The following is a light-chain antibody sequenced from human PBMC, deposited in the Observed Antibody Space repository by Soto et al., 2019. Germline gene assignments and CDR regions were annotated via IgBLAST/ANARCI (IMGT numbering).Light chain of an antibody. Sequence: QSVLTQPPSASGTPGQRVTISCSGSSSNIGSNTVNWYQQLPGTAPKLLIYSNNQRPSGVPDRYSGSKSGTSASLAVSGLQSGDEAVYYCASWDDSLNGVLFGVRIQLTVL. CDR2: SNN. CDR3: ASWDDSLNGVL. J-gene: IGLJ2*01. V-gene: IGLV1-44*01. CDR1: SSNIGSNT.